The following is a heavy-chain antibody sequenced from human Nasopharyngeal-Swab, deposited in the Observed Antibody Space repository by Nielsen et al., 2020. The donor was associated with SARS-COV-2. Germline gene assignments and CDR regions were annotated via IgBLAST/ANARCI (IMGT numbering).Heavy chain of an antibody. J-gene: IGHJ4*02. CDR2: INSDGSST. CDR1: GFTFSSYW. V-gene: IGHV3-74*01. CDR3: ARALYSSGWYLDY. Sequence: GALRLSCAASGFTFSSYWMHWVRQAPGKGLVWVSRINSDGSSTSYADSVKGRFTISRDNAKNTLYLQMNSLRAEDTAVYYCARALYSSGWYLDYWGQGTLVTVSS. D-gene: IGHD6-19*01.